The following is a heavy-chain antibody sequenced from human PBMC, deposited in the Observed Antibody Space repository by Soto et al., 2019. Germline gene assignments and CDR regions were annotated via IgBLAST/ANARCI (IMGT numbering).Heavy chain of an antibody. CDR1: GFTFSSYA. CDR2: ISYDGSNK. J-gene: IGHJ6*02. CDR3: ARDLATRIAVAGTTYYYYGMDV. V-gene: IGHV3-30-3*01. Sequence: ESGGGVVQPGRSLRLSCAASGFTFSSYAMHWVRQAPGKGLEWVAVISYDGSNKYYADSVKGRFTISRDNSKNTLYLQMNSLRAEDTAVYYCARDLATRIAVAGTTYYYYGMDVWGQGTTVTVSS. D-gene: IGHD6-19*01.